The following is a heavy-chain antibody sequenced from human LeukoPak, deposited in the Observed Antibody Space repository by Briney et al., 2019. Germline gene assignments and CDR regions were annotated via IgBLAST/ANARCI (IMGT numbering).Heavy chain of an antibody. CDR2: IYYSGST. D-gene: IGHD1-26*01. CDR3: TRCGMRTGYFDL. CDR1: GGSISSYY. J-gene: IGHJ2*01. Sequence: PSETLSLTCTVSGGSISSYYWSWIRQPPGKGLEWIGYIYYSGSTNYNPSLKSRVTISVDTSKNQFSLKLSSVTAADTSVYYCTRCGMRTGYFDLWGRGTLVTVSS. V-gene: IGHV4-59*08.